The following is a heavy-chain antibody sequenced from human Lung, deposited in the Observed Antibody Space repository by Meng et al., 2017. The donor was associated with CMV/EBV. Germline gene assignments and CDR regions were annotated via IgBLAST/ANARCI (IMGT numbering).Heavy chain of an antibody. CDR2: IYFSGNT. CDR3: VTETGYNYDN. J-gene: IGHJ4*02. V-gene: IGHV4-39*07. D-gene: IGHD5-24*01. CDR1: GGSVSGSSYY. Sequence: QLRLQESGPGRLPPSGTLPLPCRVSGGSVSGSSYYWGWIRQSTGKGLEWIGSIYFSGNTYYNPSLKSRVTMSVGTAQNKFSLPLRSVTAADTAVYYCVTETGYNYDNWGQGALVTVSS.